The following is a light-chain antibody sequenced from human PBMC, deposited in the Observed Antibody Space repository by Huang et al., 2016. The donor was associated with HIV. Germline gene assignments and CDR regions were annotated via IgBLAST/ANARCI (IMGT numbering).Light chain of an antibody. CDR3: QHYNSFPWT. J-gene: IGKJ1*01. V-gene: IGKV1-5*03. CDR1: QSVGTW. Sequence: DIQMTQSSATLSASVGDRVTISCRASQSVGTWLAWYQQKPGKAPNLLSYEASTLESGVPSRFSGGGSGTEFTLTINSLQPDDFATYYCQHYNSFPWTFGQGTKVEV. CDR2: EAS.